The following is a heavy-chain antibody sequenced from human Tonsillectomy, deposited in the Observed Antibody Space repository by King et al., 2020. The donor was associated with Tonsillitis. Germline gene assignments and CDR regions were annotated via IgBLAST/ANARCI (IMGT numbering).Heavy chain of an antibody. D-gene: IGHD1-20*01. Sequence: EVQLVESGGGLVQPGGSLRLSCVASGFTFSAYSLNWVRQAPGKGLEWISYIITKTYDINYADSVKGRFTISRDNTKNSLYLQMNSLRAEDTALYYCARDYNWAIDSWGQGTLVTVSS. V-gene: IGHV3-48*01. CDR2: IITKTYDI. CDR1: GFTFSAYS. CDR3: ARDYNWAIDS. J-gene: IGHJ4*02.